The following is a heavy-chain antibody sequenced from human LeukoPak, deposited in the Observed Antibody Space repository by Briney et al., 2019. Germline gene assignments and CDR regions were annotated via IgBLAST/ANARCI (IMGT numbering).Heavy chain of an antibody. J-gene: IGHJ5*02. CDR3: ATDWVYCSGTSCQTVNWFDP. CDR2: FDPEDGET. D-gene: IGHD2-2*01. Sequence: ASVRVSCKVSGYTLTELSMHWVRQAPGKGLEWMGGFDPEDGETIYAQKFQGRVTMTEDTSTDTAYMELSSLRSEDTAVYYCATDWVYCSGTSCQTVNWFDPWGQGTLVTVSS. V-gene: IGHV1-24*01. CDR1: GYTLTELS.